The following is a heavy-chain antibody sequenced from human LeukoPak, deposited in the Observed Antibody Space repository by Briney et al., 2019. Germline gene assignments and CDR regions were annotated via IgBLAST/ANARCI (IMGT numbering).Heavy chain of an antibody. J-gene: IGHJ6*03. CDR3: ARVFLGYYMDV. V-gene: IGHV1-69*13. CDR2: IIPMFGTA. D-gene: IGHD3-3*01. Sequence: SVKVSCKASGGTFSTYAISWVRQAPGQGLGWMGGIIPMFGTANHAQKFPGRVTVTADESTSTAYMELSTLRSEDTAVYYCARVFLGYYMDVWGKGTTVTVSS. CDR1: GGTFSTYA.